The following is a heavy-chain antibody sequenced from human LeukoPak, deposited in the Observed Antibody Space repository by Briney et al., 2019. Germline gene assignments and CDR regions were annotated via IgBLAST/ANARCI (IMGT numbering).Heavy chain of an antibody. CDR2: ISAYNGNT. V-gene: IGHV1-18*01. CDR3: ARVPTYYDFWSGYLHWFDP. Sequence: ASVKVSCKASGYTFTSYGISWVRQAPGQGLEWMGWISAYNGNTNYAQKLQGRVTMTTDTSTSTAYMELRSLRSDDTDVYYCARVPTYYDFWSGYLHWFDPWGQGTLVTVSS. J-gene: IGHJ5*02. D-gene: IGHD3-3*01. CDR1: GYTFTSYG.